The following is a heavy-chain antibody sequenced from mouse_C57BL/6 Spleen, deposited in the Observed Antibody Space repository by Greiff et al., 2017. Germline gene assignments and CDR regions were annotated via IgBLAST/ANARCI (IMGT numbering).Heavy chain of an antibody. D-gene: IGHD3-2*02. CDR3: ARRAQAGAWFAY. V-gene: IGHV1-80*01. CDR1: GYAFSSYW. CDR2: IYPGDGDT. Sequence: QVQLKESGAELVKPGASVKISCKASGYAFSSYWMNWVKQRPGKGLEWIGQIYPGDGDTNYNGKFKGKATLTADKSSSTAYMQLSSLTSEDSAVYFCARRAQAGAWFAYWGQGTLVTVSA. J-gene: IGHJ3*01.